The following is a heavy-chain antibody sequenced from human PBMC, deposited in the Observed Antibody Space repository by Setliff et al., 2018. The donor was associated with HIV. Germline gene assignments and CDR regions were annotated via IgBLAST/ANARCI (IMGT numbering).Heavy chain of an antibody. CDR2: IDPNGGAT. Sequence: ASVKVSCKAFGYTFTSYFLHWVRQAPGQGLEWLGIIDPNGGATNNAQKLQGRLTVTTDPSTVTLYMELSNLSSDDSAVYYCARAGGGATDQAFDIWGQGTMVTVSS. CDR3: ARAGGGATDQAFDI. V-gene: IGHV1-46*01. CDR1: GYTFTSYF. D-gene: IGHD2-2*01. J-gene: IGHJ3*02.